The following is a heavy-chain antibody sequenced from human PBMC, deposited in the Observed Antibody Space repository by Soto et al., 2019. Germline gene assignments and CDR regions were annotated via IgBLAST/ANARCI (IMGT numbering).Heavy chain of an antibody. CDR1: GFTFSTYG. V-gene: IGHV3-33*01. CDR3: ARGLGYCISTSCYFGY. J-gene: IGHJ4*02. D-gene: IGHD2-2*01. Sequence: GGSLRLSCAASGFTFSTYGMHWVRQAPGKGLEWVALIWSDGTNKYYADSVEGRFTISRDNSKKTLYLQMNSLRAEDTAVYYCARGLGYCISTSCYFGYWGRGTLVTVS. CDR2: IWSDGTNK.